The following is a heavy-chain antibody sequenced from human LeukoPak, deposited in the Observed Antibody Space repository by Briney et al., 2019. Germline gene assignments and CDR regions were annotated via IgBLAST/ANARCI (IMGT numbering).Heavy chain of an antibody. CDR2: IDNSGNT. Sequence: PSETLSLTCAVYGESFSGYYWSWIRQPPGKGLEWIGYIDNSGNTNSNPSLKSRVTMSVDTSKNQFSLKLSSVIAADTAVYYCARGRITIFGVVIPHFDNWGQGTLVTVSS. CDR1: GESFSGYY. V-gene: IGHV4-59*01. CDR3: ARGRITIFGVVIPHFDN. J-gene: IGHJ4*02. D-gene: IGHD3-3*01.